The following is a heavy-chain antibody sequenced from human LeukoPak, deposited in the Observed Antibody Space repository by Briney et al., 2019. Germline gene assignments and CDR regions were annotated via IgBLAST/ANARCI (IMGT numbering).Heavy chain of an antibody. J-gene: IGHJ5*02. Sequence: SETLSLTCAIYSESFSGYFWSWIRQPPGKGLEWIGEINYSGSTNYNPSLKSRVTISVDTSKNQFSLKLSSVTAADTAVYYCARLRNYYDRSGYKQLWFDPWGQGTLVTVSS. CDR3: ARLRNYYDRSGYKQLWFDP. V-gene: IGHV4-34*01. D-gene: IGHD3-22*01. CDR2: INYSGST. CDR1: SESFSGYF.